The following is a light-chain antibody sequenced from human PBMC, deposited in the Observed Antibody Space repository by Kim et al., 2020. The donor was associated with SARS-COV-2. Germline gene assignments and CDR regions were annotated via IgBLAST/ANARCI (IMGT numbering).Light chain of an antibody. CDR3: KQYETYWT. CDR2: QAS. CDR1: QSIDSW. Sequence: GNRVTITCRASQSIDSWLAWYQQQPGKAPKLLIYQASKLASGVPSRFSGSGSGTDFTLTISNLQPDDSAIYYCKQYETYWTFGPGNKVDIK. J-gene: IGKJ1*01. V-gene: IGKV1-5*03.